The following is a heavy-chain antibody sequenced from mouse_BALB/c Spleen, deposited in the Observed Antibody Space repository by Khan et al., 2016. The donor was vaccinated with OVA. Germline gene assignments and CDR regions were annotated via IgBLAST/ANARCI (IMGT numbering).Heavy chain of an antibody. J-gene: IGHJ4*01. CDR1: GYSITSDYA. CDR3: ARSLYYSDAYAMDC. CDR2: ISSTGST. D-gene: IGHD2-13*01. Sequence: EVQLQESGPGLVKPSQSLSLTCTVTGYSITSDYAWNWIRQFPGNKLEWMGYISSTGSTSYNPSLKNRISFTRDTSKNQFFLHLNSLTTEDTATDYYARSLYYSDAYAMDCWGQGTSVTVAS. V-gene: IGHV3-2*02.